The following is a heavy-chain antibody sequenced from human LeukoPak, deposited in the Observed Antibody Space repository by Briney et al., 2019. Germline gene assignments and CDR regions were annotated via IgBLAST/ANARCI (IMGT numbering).Heavy chain of an antibody. D-gene: IGHD4-17*01. V-gene: IGHV4-39*01. CDR3: ARQPHGDYGDY. J-gene: IGHJ4*02. CDR1: GGSISSSSYY. Sequence: PSETLSLTCTASGGSISSSSYYWGWIRQPPGKGLEWIGSIYYSGSTYYNPSLKSRVTISVDTSKNQFSLKLSAVTAADTAVYYCARQPHGDYGDYWGQGTLVTVSS. CDR2: IYYSGST.